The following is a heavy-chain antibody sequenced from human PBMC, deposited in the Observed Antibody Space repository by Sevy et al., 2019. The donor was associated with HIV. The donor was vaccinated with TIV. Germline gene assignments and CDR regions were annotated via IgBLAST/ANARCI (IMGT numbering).Heavy chain of an antibody. CDR1: GFNTSHYA. Sequence: GGSLRLSCAASGFNTSHYAMHWVRQAPGKGLQWVTFIRYDGHTRYYADFVRGRFTISRDTAKKKLYLQMNSLVTEDTAIYYCGKVQCSGACFSGYVFENWGQGTLVTVSS. CDR3: GKVQCSGACFSGYVFEN. J-gene: IGHJ4*03. D-gene: IGHD2-15*01. CDR2: IRYDGHTR. V-gene: IGHV3-30*02.